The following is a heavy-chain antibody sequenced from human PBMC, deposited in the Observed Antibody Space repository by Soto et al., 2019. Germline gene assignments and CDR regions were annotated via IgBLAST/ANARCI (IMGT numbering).Heavy chain of an antibody. CDR2: IIPIFGTA. V-gene: IGHV1-69*12. D-gene: IGHD3-22*01. CDR1: GGTFSSYA. CDR3: ASHYDSSGYYYRGLDY. Sequence: QVQLVQSGAEVKKPGSSVKVSCKASGGTFSSYAISWVRQAPGQGLEWMGGIIPIFGTADYAQKFQGRVTITAYESTXXGNMELSSLRSEDTAVYYCASHYDSSGYYYRGLDYWGQGTLVTVSS. J-gene: IGHJ4*02.